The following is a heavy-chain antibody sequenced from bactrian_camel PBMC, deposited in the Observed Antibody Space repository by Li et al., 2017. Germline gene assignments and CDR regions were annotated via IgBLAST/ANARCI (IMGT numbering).Heavy chain of an antibody. CDR2: ISPDGKE. D-gene: IGHD3*01. J-gene: IGHJ4*01. CDR1: RGFYDADA. V-gene: IGHV3S53*01. Sequence: QVQLVESGGGSVQIGGSLTLACAAPRGFYDADAEWGWFRQAPGAQCEMVASISPDGKEYYSDSVKGRFAVSRDNANNTVNLMMNSLKPEDTAMYYCATTSFFSAPTGSLRESLYNYWGQGTQVTVS. CDR3: ATTSFFSAPTGSLRESLYNY.